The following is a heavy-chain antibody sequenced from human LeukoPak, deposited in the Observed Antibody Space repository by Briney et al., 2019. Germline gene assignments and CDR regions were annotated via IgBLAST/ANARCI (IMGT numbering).Heavy chain of an antibody. D-gene: IGHD6-19*01. CDR2: INHSGST. Sequence: SETLSLTCAVYGGSFSGYYWSWIRQPPGKGLEWIGEINHSGSTNYNPSLKSRVTISVDTSKNQFSLKLSSVTAADTAVYYCARWLGAGTYYYYMDVWGKGTTVTVSS. V-gene: IGHV4-34*01. CDR3: ARWLGAGTYYYYMDV. J-gene: IGHJ6*03. CDR1: GGSFSGYY.